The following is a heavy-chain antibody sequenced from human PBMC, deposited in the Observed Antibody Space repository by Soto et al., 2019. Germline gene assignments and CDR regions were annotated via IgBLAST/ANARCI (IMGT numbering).Heavy chain of an antibody. J-gene: IGHJ4*02. CDR1: GYTFTSYG. Sequence: ASVKVSCKASGYTFTSYGISWVRQAPGQGLEWMGWISSYNGNTNYAQKLQDRVTMTTDTSTTTAYMELRSLRSDDTAVYYCARVTDGSFNFDYWGRGTLVTVSS. CDR3: ARVTDGSFNFDY. V-gene: IGHV1-18*01. CDR2: ISSYNGNT. D-gene: IGHD1-26*01.